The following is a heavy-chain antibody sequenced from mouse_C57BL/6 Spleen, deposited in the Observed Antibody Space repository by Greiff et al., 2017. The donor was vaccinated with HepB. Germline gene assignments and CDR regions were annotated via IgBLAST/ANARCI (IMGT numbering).Heavy chain of an antibody. V-gene: IGHV1-81*01. CDR3: ALYDPAWFAY. Sequence: QVQLQRSGAELARPGASVKLSCKASGYTFTSYGISWVKQRTGQGLEWIGEIYPRSGNTYYNEKFKGKATLTADKSSSTAYMELRSLTSEDSAVYFCALYDPAWFAYWGQGTLVTVSA. J-gene: IGHJ3*01. CDR2: IYPRSGNT. D-gene: IGHD2-3*01. CDR1: GYTFTSYG.